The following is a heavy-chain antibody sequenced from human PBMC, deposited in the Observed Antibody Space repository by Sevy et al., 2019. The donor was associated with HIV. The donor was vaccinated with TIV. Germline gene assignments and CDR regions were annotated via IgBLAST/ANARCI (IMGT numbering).Heavy chain of an antibody. CDR2: ISSTSSYI. Sequence: GESLKISCAASGSTFRSDIMNWVRQVPGKGLEWVSSISSTSSYIYYADSVKGRFTISRDNAKNSVYLQMNSLRAEDTAVYYCVRDGKFYDAFDIWGQGTMVTVSS. CDR1: GSTFRSDI. CDR3: VRDGKFYDAFDI. V-gene: IGHV3-21*01. J-gene: IGHJ3*02.